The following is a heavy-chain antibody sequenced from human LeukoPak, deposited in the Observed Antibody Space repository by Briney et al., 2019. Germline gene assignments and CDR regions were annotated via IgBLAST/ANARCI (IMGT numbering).Heavy chain of an antibody. D-gene: IGHD6-13*01. CDR1: GGSISSSSYY. Sequence: SETLSLTCTVSGGSISSSSYYWGWIRQPPGKGLEWIRSIYYSGSTYYNPSLKSRVTISVDTSKNQFSLKLSSVTAADTAVYYCARLQRYSIQKWGQGTLVTVSS. V-gene: IGHV4-39*01. CDR3: ARLQRYSIQK. J-gene: IGHJ4*02. CDR2: IYYSGST.